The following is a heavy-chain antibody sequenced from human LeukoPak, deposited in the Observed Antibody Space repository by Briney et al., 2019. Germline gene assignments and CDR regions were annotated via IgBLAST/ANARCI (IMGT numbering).Heavy chain of an antibody. Sequence: GGSLRLSCAASGFTFSSYAMHWVRQAPGKGLEWVAVISYDGSNKYYADSVKGRFTISRDNSKNTLYLQMNSLRAEDTAVYYCARDLRTYCSSTSCPPGDYWGQGTLVTVSS. D-gene: IGHD2-2*01. J-gene: IGHJ4*02. CDR1: GFTFSSYA. V-gene: IGHV3-30-3*01. CDR2: ISYDGSNK. CDR3: ARDLRTYCSSTSCPPGDY.